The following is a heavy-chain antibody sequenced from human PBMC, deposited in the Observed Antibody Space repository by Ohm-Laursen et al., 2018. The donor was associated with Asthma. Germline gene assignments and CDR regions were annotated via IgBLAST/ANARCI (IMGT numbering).Heavy chain of an antibody. CDR3: ARDVMEWYLPAFDF. Sequence: SLRLSCAASGFTFRSYAMHWVRQAPGKGLEWVAVGGSYYDGGLKYYADSVNGRFAVSRDDSKNTLYLQMNSLRPDDTAVYYCARDVMEWYLPAFDFWGQGTLVTVSS. V-gene: IGHV3-30*09. CDR1: GFTFRSYA. CDR2: GGSYYDGGLK. D-gene: IGHD3-3*01. J-gene: IGHJ4*02.